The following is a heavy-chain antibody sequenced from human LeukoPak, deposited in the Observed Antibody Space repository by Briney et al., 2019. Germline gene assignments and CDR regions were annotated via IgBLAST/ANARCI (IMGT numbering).Heavy chain of an antibody. V-gene: IGHV3-21*01. CDR3: ARSGHRGTYPHTFDI. CDR2: ISPGSSHI. D-gene: IGHD3-10*01. CDR1: GFTFGSYA. J-gene: IGHJ3*02. Sequence: PGGSLRLSCAASGFTFGSYALTWVRQAPGKGLEWVSTISPGSSHIFYADSAKGRITISRDNAKNSLYLQMNSLRAEDTAVYFCARSGHRGTYPHTFDIWGQGTMVTVSS.